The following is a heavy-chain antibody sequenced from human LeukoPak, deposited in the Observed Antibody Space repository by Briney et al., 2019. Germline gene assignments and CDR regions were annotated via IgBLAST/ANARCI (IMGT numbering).Heavy chain of an antibody. Sequence: SETLSLTCTVSGGSISTSGYYWAWVRQPPGKGLEWIGCLSYSGNTYYNPPLQSRVTISADTSNNQFSLKLSSVTAADTAVYYCARHAGGRPDDSWGQGALVIVSS. CDR3: ARHAGGRPDDS. CDR2: LSYSGNT. V-gene: IGHV4-39*01. J-gene: IGHJ4*02. CDR1: GGSISTSGYY. D-gene: IGHD3-16*01.